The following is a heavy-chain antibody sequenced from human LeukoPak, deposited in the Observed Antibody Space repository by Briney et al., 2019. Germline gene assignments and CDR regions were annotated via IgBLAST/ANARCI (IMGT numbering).Heavy chain of an antibody. CDR3: ERDRYYGSGSYSPGGDY. Sequence: GGSLRLSCAASGFTFSSYSMNWVRQAPGKGLEWVSSISSSSSYIYYADSVKGRFTISRDNAKNSLYLQMNGLRAEDTAVYYCERDRYYGSGSYSPGGDYWGQGTLVTVSS. CDR2: ISSSSSYI. CDR1: GFTFSSYS. V-gene: IGHV3-21*01. D-gene: IGHD3-10*01. J-gene: IGHJ4*02.